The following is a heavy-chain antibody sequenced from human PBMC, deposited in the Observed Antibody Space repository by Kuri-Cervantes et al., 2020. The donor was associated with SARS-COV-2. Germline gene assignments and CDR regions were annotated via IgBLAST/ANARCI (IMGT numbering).Heavy chain of an antibody. V-gene: IGHV3-74*01. Sequence: GESLKISCAASRFTFSSYWMHWVRQAPGKGLVWVSRINSDGSSTSYADSVKGRFTISRDNAKNTLYPQMNSLRAEDTAVYYCARSMTSYYYYDSSGYYFDIWGQGTMVTVSS. CDR1: RFTFSSYW. CDR3: ARSMTSYYYYDSSGYYFDI. D-gene: IGHD3-22*01. J-gene: IGHJ3*02. CDR2: INSDGSST.